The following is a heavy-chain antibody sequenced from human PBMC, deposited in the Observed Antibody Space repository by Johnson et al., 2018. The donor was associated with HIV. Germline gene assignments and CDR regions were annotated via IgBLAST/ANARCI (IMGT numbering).Heavy chain of an antibody. Sequence: VQLVESGGGLVQPGGSLRLSCAASGFTFSSYAMHWVRQAPGKGLEYVSAISSNGGSTYYANSVKGRFTISRDNSKNTLYLQMGSLSAEDMAVYYCARPRTTVTQVDAFDIWGQGTMVTVSS. CDR1: GFTFSSYA. CDR3: ARPRTTVTQVDAFDI. J-gene: IGHJ3*02. V-gene: IGHV3-64*01. D-gene: IGHD4-17*01. CDR2: ISSNGGST.